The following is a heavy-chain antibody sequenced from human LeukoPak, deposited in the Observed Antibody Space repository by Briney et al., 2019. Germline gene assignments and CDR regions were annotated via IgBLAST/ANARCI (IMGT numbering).Heavy chain of an antibody. CDR3: ARDLIFGVVIPSGVAFDI. Sequence: SETLSLTCTVSGYSISSGYYWGWIRQPPGKGLEWIGSIYHSGSTYYNPSLKSRVTISVDTSKNQFSLKLSSVTAADTAVYYCARDLIFGVVIPSGVAFDIWGQGTMVTVSS. CDR1: GYSISSGYY. CDR2: IYHSGST. V-gene: IGHV4-38-2*02. D-gene: IGHD3-3*01. J-gene: IGHJ3*02.